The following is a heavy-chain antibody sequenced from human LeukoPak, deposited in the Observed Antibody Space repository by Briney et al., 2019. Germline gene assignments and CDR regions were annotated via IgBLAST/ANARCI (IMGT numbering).Heavy chain of an antibody. D-gene: IGHD5-12*01. CDR2: INAGDGST. CDR1: GYTFTSYF. CDR3: ARGYGGYDFDY. V-gene: IGHV1-3*01. J-gene: IGHJ4*02. Sequence: ASVKVSCKASGYTFTSYFMHWVRQAPGQRLEWMGWINAGDGSTKYSQKFQGRVTITRDTSASTAYMELSSLRSQHTAVYYCARGYGGYDFDYWGQGTLVPVSS.